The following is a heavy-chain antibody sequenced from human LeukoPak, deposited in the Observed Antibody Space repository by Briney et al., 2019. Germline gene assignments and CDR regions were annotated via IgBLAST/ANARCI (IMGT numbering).Heavy chain of an antibody. CDR3: ATGRFDDFWSDFYFYYNYMDV. D-gene: IGHD3-3*01. CDR1: GGPISSHY. CDR2: IYYSGST. V-gene: IGHV4-59*11. J-gene: IGHJ6*03. Sequence: SETLSLTCTVSGGPISSHYWSWIRQPPGKGLEWIGYIYYSGSTNYNPSLKSRVTISVDTSKSQFSLKLSSVTTADTAVYYCATGRFDDFWSDFYFYYNYMDVWGKGTTVTVSS.